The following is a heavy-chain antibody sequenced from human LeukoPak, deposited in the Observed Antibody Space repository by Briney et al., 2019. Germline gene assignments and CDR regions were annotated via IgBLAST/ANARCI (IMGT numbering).Heavy chain of an antibody. CDR1: GGTFSCYA. CDR3: ARCVEWLFPYFGY. CDR2: IIPIFGTA. Sequence: SVKVSCKASGGTFSCYAISWVRQAPGQGLEWMGGIIPIFGTANYAQKFQGRVTITADESTSTAYMELSSLRSEDTAVYYCARCVEWLFPYFGYWGQGTLVTVSS. V-gene: IGHV1-69*13. J-gene: IGHJ4*02. D-gene: IGHD3-3*01.